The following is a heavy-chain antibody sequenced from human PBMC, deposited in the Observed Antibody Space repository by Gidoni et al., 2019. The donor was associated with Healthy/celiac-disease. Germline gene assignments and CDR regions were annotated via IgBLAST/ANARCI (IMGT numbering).Heavy chain of an antibody. Sequence: QVQLQESGPGLVKPSKTLSLTGTVSGGSISSGSCYWTWIRQPAGKGLNWIGRIYTSGSTNYNPSLKSRVTISVDTSKNQFSLKLSSVTAADTAVYYCARDGDYCSSTSCYFGYWGQGTLVTVSS. CDR2: IYTSGST. D-gene: IGHD2-2*01. CDR1: GGSISSGSCY. V-gene: IGHV4-61*02. CDR3: ARDGDYCSSTSCYFGY. J-gene: IGHJ4*02.